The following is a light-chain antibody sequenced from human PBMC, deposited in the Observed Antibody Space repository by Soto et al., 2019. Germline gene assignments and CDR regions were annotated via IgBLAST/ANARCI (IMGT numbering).Light chain of an antibody. CDR1: QSVSNNY. V-gene: IGKV3-20*01. J-gene: IGKJ1*01. CDR2: GAS. Sequence: ELVLTQSPGTLSPSPGERATLSCRASQSVSNNYLAWYQQKPGQAPRLLIYGASNRATGIPDRFSGSGSGTDFTLTISRLEPEDFAVYYCQQYGSSGTFGQGTKV. CDR3: QQYGSSGT.